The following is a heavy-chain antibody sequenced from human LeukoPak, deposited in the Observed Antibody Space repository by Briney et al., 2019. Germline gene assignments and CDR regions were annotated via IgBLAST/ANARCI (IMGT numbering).Heavy chain of an antibody. D-gene: IGHD4-23*01. V-gene: IGHV3-23*01. Sequence: GGSLRLSCATSRFTFSSYAMSWVRQAPGKGLEWVSGIIASGGSTYYADSVKGRFTISRDNSKNTLYLQMNSLRAEDTAVYYCAKDYYGGDSHYYGMDVWGQGTTVTVSS. CDR1: RFTFSSYA. CDR3: AKDYYGGDSHYYGMDV. CDR2: IIASGGST. J-gene: IGHJ6*02.